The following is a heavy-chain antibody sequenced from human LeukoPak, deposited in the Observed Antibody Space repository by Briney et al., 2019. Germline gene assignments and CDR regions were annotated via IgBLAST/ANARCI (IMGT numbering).Heavy chain of an antibody. CDR2: INHSGST. CDR3: ARGFRSGYFLR. D-gene: IGHD3-3*01. Sequence: SETLSLTCAVYGGSFSGYYWSWIRQPPGEGLEWIGEINHSGSTNYNPSLKSRVTISVDTSKDQFSLKLSSVTAADTAVYYCARGFRSGYFLRWGQGTLVTVSS. CDR1: GGSFSGYY. V-gene: IGHV4-34*01. J-gene: IGHJ4*02.